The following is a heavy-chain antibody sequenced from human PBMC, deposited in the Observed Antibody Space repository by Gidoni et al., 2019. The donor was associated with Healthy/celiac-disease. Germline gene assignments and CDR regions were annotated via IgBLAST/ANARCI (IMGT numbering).Heavy chain of an antibody. CDR3: ASGAARPEYYGMDV. Sequence: QVQLVQSVAEVKTPGSSVKVSCTASGGTFSSYAISWVRQAPGQGLEWMGGIIPIFGKANYAQKFQGRVTITSDESTSTAYMELSSLRSEDTAVYYCASGAARPEYYGMDVWGQGTTVTVSS. D-gene: IGHD6-6*01. J-gene: IGHJ6*02. V-gene: IGHV1-69*01. CDR2: IIPIFGKA. CDR1: GGTFSSYA.